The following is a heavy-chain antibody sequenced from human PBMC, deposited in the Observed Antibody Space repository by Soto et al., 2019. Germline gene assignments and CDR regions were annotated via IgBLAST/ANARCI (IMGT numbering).Heavy chain of an antibody. D-gene: IGHD1-26*01. Sequence: SETLSLTCTVSGGSISSYYWSWIRQPPGKGLEWIGFIYYAGSTKYNPSLNSRVTISVDTSKNQFSLTVTSVTAADTAVYYCARRWGPTFDFWGQGTLVTVSS. J-gene: IGHJ4*02. V-gene: IGHV4-59*08. CDR2: IYYAGST. CDR3: ARRWGPTFDF. CDR1: GGSISSYY.